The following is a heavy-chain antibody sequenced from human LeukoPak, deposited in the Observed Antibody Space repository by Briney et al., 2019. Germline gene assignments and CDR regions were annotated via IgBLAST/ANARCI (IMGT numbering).Heavy chain of an antibody. CDR1: GFTFSSYG. Sequence: GGSLRLSCAASGFTFSSYGMHWVRQAPGKGLEWVSAISGSGGSTYYADSVKGRFTISRDNSKNTLYLQMNSLRAEDTAVYYCAKGKDTAMVSPADYWGQGTLVTVSS. CDR2: ISGSGGST. CDR3: AKGKDTAMVSPADY. D-gene: IGHD5-18*01. J-gene: IGHJ4*02. V-gene: IGHV3-23*01.